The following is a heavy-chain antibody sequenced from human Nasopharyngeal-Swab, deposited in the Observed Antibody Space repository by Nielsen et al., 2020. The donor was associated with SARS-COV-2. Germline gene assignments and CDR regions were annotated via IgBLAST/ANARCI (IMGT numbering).Heavy chain of an antibody. CDR1: GFTFSTYP. CDR3: AREGGDSYGSGGAFDI. V-gene: IGHV3-30-3*01. Sequence: GESLKISCAASGFTFSTYPMHWVRQAAGKGLEWVAVISYDGSNKYYADSVKGRFTISRDNSKSTLYLQMNRLRPENTAVYYCAREGGDSYGSGGAFDIWGQGTMVTVSS. CDR2: ISYDGSNK. D-gene: IGHD5-18*01. J-gene: IGHJ3*02.